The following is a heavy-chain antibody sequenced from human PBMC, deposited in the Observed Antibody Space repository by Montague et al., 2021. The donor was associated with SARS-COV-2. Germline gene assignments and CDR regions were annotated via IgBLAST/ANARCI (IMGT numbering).Heavy chain of an antibody. V-gene: IGHV4-61*02. CDR2: IYTSGTT. CDR3: ARAHSGSWAHLDN. J-gene: IGHJ4*02. CDR1: GDAIISGDYY. D-gene: IGHD5-12*01. Sequence: LSLTCTVSGDAIISGDYYWTWVRQPPGKGLGWIGRIYTSGTTDYSFSLKSRVTISVDTSKNQFSLKLTSVTAADTAVYYCARAHSGSWAHLDNWGQGSLVTVSS.